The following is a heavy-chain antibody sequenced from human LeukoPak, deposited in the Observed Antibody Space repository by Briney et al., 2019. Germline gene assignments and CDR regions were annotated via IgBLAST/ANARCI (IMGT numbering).Heavy chain of an antibody. CDR2: IYYSGST. CDR1: GGSISSGGYS. D-gene: IGHD3-22*01. J-gene: IGHJ4*02. V-gene: IGHV4-31*03. Sequence: SETLSLTCTVSGGSISSGGYSWSWIRQHPGKGLEWIGYIYYSGSTYYNPSLKSRVTISVDTSKNQFSLKLSSVTAADTAVYYCARVTDSSGYYPVVGAFDYWGQGTLVTVSS. CDR3: ARVTDSSGYYPVVGAFDY.